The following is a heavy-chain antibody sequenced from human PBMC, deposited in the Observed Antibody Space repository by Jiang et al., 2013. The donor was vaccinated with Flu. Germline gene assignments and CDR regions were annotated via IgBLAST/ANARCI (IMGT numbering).Heavy chain of an antibody. J-gene: IGHJ4*02. CDR1: GGSISSSSYY. D-gene: IGHD2-21*02. V-gene: IGHV4-39*01. CDR2: IYYSGST. CDR3: ARHRVTLRTFDY. Sequence: VSGGSISSSSYYWGWIRQPPREGAGVDWSIYYSGSTYYNPSLKSRVTISVDTSKNQFSLKLSSVTAADTAVYYCARHRVTLRTFDYWGQGTLVTVSS.